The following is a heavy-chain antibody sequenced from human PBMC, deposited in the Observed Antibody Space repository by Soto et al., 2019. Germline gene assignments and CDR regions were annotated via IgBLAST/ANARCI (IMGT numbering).Heavy chain of an antibody. CDR2: ISDSGGSA. Sequence: GGSLRLSCSASGFTFSTYAMSWVRQATGEGLEWVSGISDSGGSADYADSVKGRFTISRDNSKNTLYLQMNNLRAEDTAIYYCAKSFKRGAYSFDYWGQGTLVTVSS. CDR1: GFTFSTYA. J-gene: IGHJ4*02. V-gene: IGHV3-23*01. D-gene: IGHD5-18*01. CDR3: AKSFKRGAYSFDY.